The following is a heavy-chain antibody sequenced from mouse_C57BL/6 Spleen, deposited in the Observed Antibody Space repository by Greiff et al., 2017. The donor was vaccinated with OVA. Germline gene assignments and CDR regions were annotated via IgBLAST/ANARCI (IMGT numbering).Heavy chain of an antibody. D-gene: IGHD1-1*01. J-gene: IGHJ4*01. CDR3: ARSDYYGSRGAMDY. CDR2: IDPNSGGT. V-gene: IGHV1-72*01. CDR1: GYTFTSYW. Sequence: VQRVESGAELVKPGASVKLSCKASGYTFTSYWMHWVKQRPGRGLEWIGRIDPNSGGTKYNEKFKSKATLTVDKPSSTAYMQLSSLTSEDSAVYYCARSDYYGSRGAMDYWRQGTSVTVSS.